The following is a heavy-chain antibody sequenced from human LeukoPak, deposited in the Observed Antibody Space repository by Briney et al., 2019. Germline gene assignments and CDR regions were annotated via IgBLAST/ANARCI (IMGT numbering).Heavy chain of an antibody. CDR1: GGTFSSYA. D-gene: IGHD5-12*01. J-gene: IGHJ4*02. CDR2: ISAYNGNT. Sequence: GASVKVSCKASGGTFSSYAISWVRQAPGQGLEWMGWISAYNGNTNYAQKLQGRVTMTTDTSTSTAYMELRSLRSDDTAVYYCARVGRGYSGYDIDYWGQGTLVTVSS. V-gene: IGHV1-18*01. CDR3: ARVGRGYSGYDIDY.